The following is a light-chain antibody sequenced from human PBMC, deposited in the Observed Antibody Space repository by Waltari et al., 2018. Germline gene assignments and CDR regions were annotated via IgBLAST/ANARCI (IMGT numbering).Light chain of an antibody. CDR2: YAS. V-gene: IGKV3-11*01. Sequence: EIVLTQSPATLSLSPGERATLSCRASQSVSSYLAWYQQKPGQAPRLIIYYASNRATGIPARFSGSGSGTDFTLTISSLEPEDFAVYYCQQRSNWTFGQGTKVEIK. J-gene: IGKJ1*01. CDR3: QQRSNWT. CDR1: QSVSSY.